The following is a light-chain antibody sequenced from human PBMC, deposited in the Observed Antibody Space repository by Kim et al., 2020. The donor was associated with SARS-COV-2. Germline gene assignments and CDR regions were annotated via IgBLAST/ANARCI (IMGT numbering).Light chain of an antibody. CDR1: SSDIGGYNY. V-gene: IGLV2-8*01. CDR3: SSYTDRNTLV. J-gene: IGLJ1*01. Sequence: QSALTQPPSASGSPGQSVTISCTGSSSDIGGYNYVSWYQQHPGKAPRLIIYEVYKRPSGVPSRSYGSKSGNTASLTVSGLQPEDEADYYCSSYTDRNTLVFGTGTKVTVL. CDR2: EVY.